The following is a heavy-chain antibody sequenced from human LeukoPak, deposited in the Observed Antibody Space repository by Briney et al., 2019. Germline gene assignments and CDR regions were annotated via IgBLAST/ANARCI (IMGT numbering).Heavy chain of an antibody. V-gene: IGHV3-7*03. CDR3: AKNTIFYYFDY. CDR1: GFIFSNYW. CDR2: IKQDGSER. D-gene: IGHD3-3*01. Sequence: PGGSLRLSCAASGFIFSNYWMTWVRQAPGKGLEWVANIKQDGSERSYVDSVKGRFTISRDNSKNTLYLQMNSLRAEDTAVYYCAKNTIFYYFDYWGQGTLVTVSS. J-gene: IGHJ4*02.